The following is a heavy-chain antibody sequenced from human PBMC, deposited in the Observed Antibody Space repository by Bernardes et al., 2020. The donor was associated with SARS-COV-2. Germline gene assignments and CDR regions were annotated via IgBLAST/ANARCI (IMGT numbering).Heavy chain of an antibody. Sequence: GGSLRLSCAASGFTVSRTSMNWVRQAPGKGLEWVSVIHTGGSTYYADSVKGRFTISRDSSENTLYLQMNSLRAEDTAVYYCARSSGSSLNYRYFDYWGQGTLVTVSS. D-gene: IGHD1-26*01. CDR1: GFTVSRTS. V-gene: IGHV3-53*01. CDR3: ARSSGSSLNYRYFDY. J-gene: IGHJ4*02. CDR2: IHTGGST.